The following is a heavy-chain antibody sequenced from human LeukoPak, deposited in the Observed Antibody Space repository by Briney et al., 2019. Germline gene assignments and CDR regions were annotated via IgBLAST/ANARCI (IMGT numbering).Heavy chain of an antibody. Sequence: SETLSLTSSVSAVSISSYYWSWIRQPPGKGLVWIGNIYYSGTTNYHPSLNSRVTISVDTSKNQLSLKWSSVTAADTAVYYCAAHKAIDFWSEQRGLSAFDIWGQGTMVTVSS. J-gene: IGHJ3*02. V-gene: IGHV4-59*01. CDR3: AAHKAIDFWSEQRGLSAFDI. CDR2: IYYSGTT. D-gene: IGHD3-3*01. CDR1: AVSISSYY.